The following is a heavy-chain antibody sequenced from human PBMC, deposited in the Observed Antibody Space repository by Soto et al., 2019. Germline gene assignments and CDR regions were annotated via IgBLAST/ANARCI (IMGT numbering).Heavy chain of an antibody. J-gene: IGHJ4*02. CDR1: GYTFTSYA. D-gene: IGHD6-19*01. CDR2: INAGNGNT. Sequence: ASVKISYKASGYTFTSYAMHWVRQAPGQRLEWMGWINAGNGNTKYSQKFQGRVTITRDTSASTAYMELSSLRSEDTAVYYCARTGALTAVADYWGKGTLVTVSS. CDR3: ARTGALTAVADY. V-gene: IGHV1-3*01.